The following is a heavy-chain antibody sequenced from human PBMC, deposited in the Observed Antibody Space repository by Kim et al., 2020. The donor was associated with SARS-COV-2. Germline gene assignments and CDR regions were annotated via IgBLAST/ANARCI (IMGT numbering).Heavy chain of an antibody. D-gene: IGHD1-7*01. V-gene: IGHV1-2*05. CDR2: INPNSGGT. CDR1: GFTFSGYY. Sequence: ASVKVSCKASGFTFSGYYIHWVRLAPGQGLEWMGRINPNSGGTHYAQKFQDRVTMTRDTSISTAYLELSRLKSDDTVVYYCARERIGTVARRGMDVWGQGTAVTVSS. CDR3: ARERIGTVARRGMDV. J-gene: IGHJ6*02.